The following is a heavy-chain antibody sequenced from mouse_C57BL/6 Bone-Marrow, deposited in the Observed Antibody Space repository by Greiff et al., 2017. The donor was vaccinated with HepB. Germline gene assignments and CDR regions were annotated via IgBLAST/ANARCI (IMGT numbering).Heavy chain of an antibody. Sequence: EVQLVESGPGLAKPSQTLSLTCSVTGYSITSDYWNWIRKFPGNKLEYMGYISYSGSTYYTPSLKSRISITRDTANNQYYLQLHSMTTEDTTTYYCARCYDDDGCYFDYGGKGTTLTVSS. CDR1: GYSITSDY. D-gene: IGHD2-4*01. CDR3: ARCYDDDGCYFDY. J-gene: IGHJ2*01. CDR2: ISYSGST. V-gene: IGHV3-8*01.